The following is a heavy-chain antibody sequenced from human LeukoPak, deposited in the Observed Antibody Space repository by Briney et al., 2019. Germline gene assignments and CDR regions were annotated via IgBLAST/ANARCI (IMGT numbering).Heavy chain of an antibody. V-gene: IGHV3-21*04. Sequence: GGSLRLSCAASGFTFSTYSLNWVRQAPGKGLEWVSSVSSGSPSLLYADSVKGRFTISRDNAKNSLFLQMNSLRAEDTAVYYCARDGRSGWNDHDYWGQGTLVTVSS. CDR3: ARDGRSGWNDHDY. CDR1: GFTFSTYS. D-gene: IGHD6-19*01. J-gene: IGHJ4*02. CDR2: VSSGSPSL.